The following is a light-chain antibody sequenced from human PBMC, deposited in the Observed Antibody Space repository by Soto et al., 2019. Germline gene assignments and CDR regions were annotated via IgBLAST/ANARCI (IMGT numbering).Light chain of an antibody. CDR1: QSVSSY. J-gene: IGKJ5*01. CDR2: DAS. V-gene: IGKV3-11*01. Sequence: ENVFTQSPATLSLSPGERATPPCRASQSVSSYLAWYQQKPGPAPRLLIHDASKRATGIPARFSCRGSGTDFALTISSLEPEDFAVYYCQQRSNWPPRITFGQGTRWRL. CDR3: QQRSNWPPRIT.